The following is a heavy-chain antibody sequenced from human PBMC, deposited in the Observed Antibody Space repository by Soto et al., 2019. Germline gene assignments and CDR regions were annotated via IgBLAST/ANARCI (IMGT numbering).Heavy chain of an antibody. J-gene: IGHJ4*02. D-gene: IGHD3-3*01. CDR2: MYWDDDK. CDR1: GFSLTTSGVG. CDR3: AHRVLRTVFGFVTATAIYFDF. V-gene: IGHV2-5*02. Sequence: QITLNESGPTVVRPTETLTLTCRFSGFSLTTSGVGVGWIRQSPGKAPEGLALMYWDDDKRYSASLKSRLTITKDNSKIQGVLTVSDLDPTDTATYYCAHRVLRTVFGFVTATAIYFDFWGQGTPVAVSS.